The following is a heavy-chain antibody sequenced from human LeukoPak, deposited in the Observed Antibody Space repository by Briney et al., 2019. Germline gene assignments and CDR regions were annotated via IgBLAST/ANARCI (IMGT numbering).Heavy chain of an antibody. CDR1: GYSFTSYW. J-gene: IGHJ4*02. D-gene: IGHD3-3*01. CDR2: IDPSDSYT. V-gene: IGHV5-10-1*01. Sequence: GESLKISCKGSGYSFTSYWISWVRQMLGKGLEWMGRIDPSDSYTNYSPSFQGHVTISADKSISTAYLQWSSLKASDTAMYYCARSASEPYDFWSGYYNLLYDYWGQGTLVTVSS. CDR3: ARSASEPYDFWSGYYNLLYDY.